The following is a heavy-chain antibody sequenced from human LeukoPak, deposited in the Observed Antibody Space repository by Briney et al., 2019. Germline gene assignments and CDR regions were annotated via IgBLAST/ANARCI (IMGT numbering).Heavy chain of an antibody. CDR1: GGSFSGYY. J-gene: IGHJ6*03. V-gene: IGHV4-34*01. CDR3: ARGGYYYGSGSYNPWYYYYMDV. D-gene: IGHD3-10*01. CDR2: INHSGST. Sequence: SETLSLTCAVYGGSFSGYYWSWIRQPPGKGLEWIGEINHSGSTNYNPSLKSRVTISVDTSKNQFSLKLSSVTAADTAVYYCARGGYYYGSGSYNPWYYYYMDVWGKGTTVTVSS.